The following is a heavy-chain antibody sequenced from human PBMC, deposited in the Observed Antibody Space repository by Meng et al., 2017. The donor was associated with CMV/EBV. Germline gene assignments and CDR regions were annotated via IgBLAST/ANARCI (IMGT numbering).Heavy chain of an antibody. D-gene: IGHD2-2*01. V-gene: IGHV4-34*01. Sequence: SETLSLTCAVYGGSFSGYYWSWIRQPPGKGLEWIGEINHSGSTNYNPSLKSRVTISVDTSKNQFPLKLSSVTAADTAVYYCARTLQARYCSSTSCYKYGMDVWGQGTTVTVSS. CDR1: GGSFSGYY. CDR2: INHSGST. CDR3: ARTLQARYCSSTSCYKYGMDV. J-gene: IGHJ6*02.